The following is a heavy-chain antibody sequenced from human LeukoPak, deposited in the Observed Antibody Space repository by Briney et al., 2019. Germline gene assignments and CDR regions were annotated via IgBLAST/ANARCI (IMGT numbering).Heavy chain of an antibody. Sequence: SETLSLTCTVAGGSISDYYWNWIRQPPGKGLEWIGYIYHSGSTDYNPSLKSRVTISVDTSKNQFSLKLSSVTAADTAVYYCARALFFGCFDCWGQGTLVTVSS. V-gene: IGHV4-59*01. J-gene: IGHJ4*02. CDR1: GGSISDYY. CDR2: IYHSGST. D-gene: IGHD3-3*01. CDR3: ARALFFGCFDC.